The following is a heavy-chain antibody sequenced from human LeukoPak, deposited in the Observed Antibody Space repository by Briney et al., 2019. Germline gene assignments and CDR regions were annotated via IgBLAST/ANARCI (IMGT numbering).Heavy chain of an antibody. V-gene: IGHV4-59*08. Sequence: SETLSLTCTVSGGSFSPYSWSWIRQPPGKGPEWIGYMYYTGSTDYNPSLKRRVTISVDTSRTQFSLKLGSVTAEDTAVYYCARHSQYSGDRWAARNFDYWGQGTLVTVSS. CDR2: MYYTGST. D-gene: IGHD2-21*01. CDR1: GGSFSPYS. CDR3: ARHSQYSGDRWAARNFDY. J-gene: IGHJ4*02.